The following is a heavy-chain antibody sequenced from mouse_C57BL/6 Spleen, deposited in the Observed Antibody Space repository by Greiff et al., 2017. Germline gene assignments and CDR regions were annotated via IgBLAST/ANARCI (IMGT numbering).Heavy chain of an antibody. Sequence: QVQLKQSGAELVKPGASVKMSCKASGYTFTSYWITWVKQRPGQGLEWIGDIYPGSGSTNYNEKFKSKATLTVDTSSSTAYMQLSSLTSEDSAVYYCARYSSYAMDDWGQGTSVTVSS. CDR3: ARYSSYAMDD. CDR2: IYPGSGST. D-gene: IGHD1-1*01. CDR1: GYTFTSYW. V-gene: IGHV1-55*01. J-gene: IGHJ4*01.